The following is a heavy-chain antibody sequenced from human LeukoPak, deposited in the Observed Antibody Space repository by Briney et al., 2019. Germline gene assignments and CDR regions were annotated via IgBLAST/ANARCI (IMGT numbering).Heavy chain of an antibody. CDR1: GGSISSYY. CDR3: ARDLGTRWLGYYYYGMDV. CDR2: IYTSGST. D-gene: IGHD6-19*01. Sequence: SETLSLTCTVSGGSISSYYWSWIRQPAGKGLEWVGRIYTSGSTNYNPSLKSRVTMSVDTSKNQFSLKLSSVTAADTAVYYCARDLGTRWLGYYYYGMDVWGQGTTVTVSS. J-gene: IGHJ6*02. V-gene: IGHV4-4*07.